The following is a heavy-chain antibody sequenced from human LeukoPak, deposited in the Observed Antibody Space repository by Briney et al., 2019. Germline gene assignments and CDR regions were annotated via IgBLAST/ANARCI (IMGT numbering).Heavy chain of an antibody. CDR3: AREGYDYVWGSYRYSLDN. CDR2: INPNSGGT. CDR1: GYSFTGYY. J-gene: IGHJ4*02. Sequence: ASVKVSCKASGYSFTGYYMHWVRQAPGQGLEWMGWINPNSGGTTYAQEFQGRVTMTRDTSVRTAYMELMRLRSDDTAVYYCAREGYDYVWGSYRYSLDNWGQGTLVTASP. V-gene: IGHV1-2*02. D-gene: IGHD3-16*02.